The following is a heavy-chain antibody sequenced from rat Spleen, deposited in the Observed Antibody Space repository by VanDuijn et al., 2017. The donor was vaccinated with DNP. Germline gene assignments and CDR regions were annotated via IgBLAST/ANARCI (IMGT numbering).Heavy chain of an antibody. D-gene: IGHD1-11*01. CDR1: GYSITSSYR. V-gene: IGHV3-3*01. CDR2: INSAGTT. Sequence: EVQLQESGPGLVKPSQSLSLICSVTGYSITSSYRWSWIRKFPGNKLEWMGSINSAGTTKYNPSLKSRISITRDTSKNQLFLQVISVTPEDTATYYCARMHYGCDNWGQGVMVTVSS. CDR3: ARMHYGCDN. J-gene: IGHJ2*01.